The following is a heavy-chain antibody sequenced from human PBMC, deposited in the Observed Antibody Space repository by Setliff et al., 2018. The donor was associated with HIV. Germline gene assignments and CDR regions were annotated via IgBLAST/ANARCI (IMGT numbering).Heavy chain of an antibody. J-gene: IGHJ6*02. CDR2: IYYSGSTSGGT. CDR1: GGSISSGGFY. D-gene: IGHD3-3*01. V-gene: IGHV4-61*08. Sequence: PSETLSLTCTVSGGSISSGGFYWSWIRQPPGKGLEWIGFIYYSGSTSGGTNYNPSLKSRVTISLDTSKSQFSLNLSSVTAADTAVYYCARAVLPFLEWFQFNPGDYGMDVWGQGTTVTVSS. CDR3: ARAVLPFLEWFQFNPGDYGMDV.